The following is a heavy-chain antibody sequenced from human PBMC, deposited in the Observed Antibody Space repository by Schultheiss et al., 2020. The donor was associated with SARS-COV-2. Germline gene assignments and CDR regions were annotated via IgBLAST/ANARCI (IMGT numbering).Heavy chain of an antibody. CDR3: ARVGPSSGWYRNLRGYYGMDV. Sequence: SQTLSLTCTVSGGSIPSSSYYWGWIRQPPGKGLEWIGYIYYSGSTYYNPSLKSRVTISVDTSKNQFSLKLISVTAADTAVYYCARVGPSSGWYRNLRGYYGMDVWGQGTTVTVSS. CDR2: IYYSGST. J-gene: IGHJ6*02. D-gene: IGHD6-19*01. V-gene: IGHV4-39*07. CDR1: GGSIPSSSYY.